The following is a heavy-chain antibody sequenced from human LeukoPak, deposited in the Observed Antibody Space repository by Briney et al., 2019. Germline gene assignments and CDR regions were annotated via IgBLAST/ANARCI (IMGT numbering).Heavy chain of an antibody. D-gene: IGHD5-18*01. CDR1: GYSFTSYW. J-gene: IGHJ4*02. V-gene: IGHV1-69*01. CDR2: IIPIFGTA. CDR3: ARAGDTAMVTLDY. Sequence: KISCKGSGYSFTSYWISWVRQAPGQGLEWMGGIIPIFGTANYAQKFQGRVTITADESTSTAYMELSSLRSEDTAVYYCARAGDTAMVTLDYWGQGTLVTVSS.